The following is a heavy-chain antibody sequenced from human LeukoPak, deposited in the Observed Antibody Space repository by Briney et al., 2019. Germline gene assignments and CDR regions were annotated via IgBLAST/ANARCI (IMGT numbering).Heavy chain of an antibody. CDR1: GFAFSVSA. D-gene: IGHD1-14*01. CDR2: IKGKPKKYTT. Sequence: GGSLRLSCAASGFAFSVSAIHWVRQGSGKGLEWVGLIKGKPKKYTTVYGESVKGRFTMSKDDSKNTAYLQMNSLKIEDTAVYYCSRTGPDGAMDGFDSWGQGTLVTVSS. V-gene: IGHV3-73*01. CDR3: SRTGPDGAMDGFDS. J-gene: IGHJ4*02.